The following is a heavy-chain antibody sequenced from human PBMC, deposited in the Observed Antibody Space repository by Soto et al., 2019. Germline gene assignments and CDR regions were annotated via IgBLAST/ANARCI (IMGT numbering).Heavy chain of an antibody. V-gene: IGHV1-46*01. CDR2: INPNNGGT. J-gene: IGHJ6*02. Sequence: QVQLVQSGAEVMKPGASVKVSCKASGFTSTRYSVHWVRQAPGQGPEWMGRINPNNGGTNYAQELQGRVTMTRDTSTTTVYMDLRSLRFEDTAVYYCASRVKADFDVWGQGTTVTVS. D-gene: IGHD3-16*02. CDR1: GFTSTRYS. CDR3: ASRVKADFDV.